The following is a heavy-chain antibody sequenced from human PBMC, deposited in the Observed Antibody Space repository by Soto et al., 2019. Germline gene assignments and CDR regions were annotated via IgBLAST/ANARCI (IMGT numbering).Heavy chain of an antibody. CDR2: MNPNNGKT. D-gene: IGHD3-16*01. V-gene: IGHV1-8*01. CDR1: GYMFTSYD. CDR3: AKDFGGLYTWFDP. Sequence: QVQSVQSGAEVKKPGASVKVSCRASGYMFTSYDINWVRQAAGQGLEWLGRMNPNNGKTDYAQTFQGRLTMTRATSISTVSMELSSLTSEDTAVYYCAKDFGGLYTWFDPWGQGTLVTVSS. J-gene: IGHJ5*02.